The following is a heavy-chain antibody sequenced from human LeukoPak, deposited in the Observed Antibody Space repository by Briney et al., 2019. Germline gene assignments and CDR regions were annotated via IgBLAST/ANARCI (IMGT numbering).Heavy chain of an antibody. V-gene: IGHV4-39*07. Sequence: PSETLPLTCTVSGGSISDHNYHWGWIRQPPGKGLEWIGNIHYSGTTYYNPSLKSRVIISVDTSKNQFSLKLTSVTAADTAVYYCARYDFWSGYQVGDYYYYMDVWGKGTTVTVSS. CDR3: ARYDFWSGYQVGDYYYYMDV. CDR1: GGSISDHNYH. CDR2: IHYSGTT. J-gene: IGHJ6*03. D-gene: IGHD3-3*01.